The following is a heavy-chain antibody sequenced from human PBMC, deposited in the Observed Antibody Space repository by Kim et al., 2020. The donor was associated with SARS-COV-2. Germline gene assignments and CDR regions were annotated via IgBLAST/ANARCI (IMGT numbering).Heavy chain of an antibody. D-gene: IGHD2-15*01. CDR3: ATLRGGNSGTCAFES. Sequence: GESLKISCKAYGYSFTTYWIGWVRHMPGKGLEWMGIINPGDSDTRYSPSFQGQVTISADKSVTTAYLQWSSLKASDNGLYYCATLRGGNSGTCAFESWGQGTLVTVSS. V-gene: IGHV5-51*01. CDR2: INPGDSDT. CDR1: GYSFTTYW. J-gene: IGHJ4*02.